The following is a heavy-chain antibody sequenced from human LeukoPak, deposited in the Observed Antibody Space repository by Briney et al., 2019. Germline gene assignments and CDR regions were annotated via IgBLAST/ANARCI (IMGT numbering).Heavy chain of an antibody. CDR2: IHSSGNT. CDR1: GGSISNYY. V-gene: IGHV4-4*07. Sequence: PSETLSLTCTVSGGSISNYYWIWIRQPAGKGLEWVGRIHSSGNTNYNPSLKSRVTMSVDTSKNQFSLKLTSVTAADTAVYYCARGGDIVIAPAPFDYWGQGTLVTVSS. CDR3: ARGGDIVIAPAPFDY. D-gene: IGHD2-2*01. J-gene: IGHJ4*02.